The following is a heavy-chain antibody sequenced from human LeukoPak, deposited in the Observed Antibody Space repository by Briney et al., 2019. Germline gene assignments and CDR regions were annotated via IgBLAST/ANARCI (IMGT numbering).Heavy chain of an antibody. J-gene: IGHJ6*03. CDR1: GFTFSSHA. CDR3: AKDSLSGSLWFGELLYYYYYYYMDV. V-gene: IGHV3-23*01. D-gene: IGHD3-10*01. Sequence: PGGSLRLSCAASGFTFSSHAMSWVRQAPGKGLEWVSAILASAGSTYYADSVKGRFTISRDNSKNTLYLQMNSLRAEDTAVYYCAKDSLSGSLWFGELLYYYYYYYMDVWGKGTTVTISS. CDR2: ILASAGST.